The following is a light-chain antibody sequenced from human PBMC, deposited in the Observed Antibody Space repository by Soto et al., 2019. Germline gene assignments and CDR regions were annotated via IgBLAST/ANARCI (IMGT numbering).Light chain of an antibody. V-gene: IGLV1-40*01. CDR2: GNS. Sequence: QSVLTQPPSVSGAPGRRVTISCTGSSSKIGAGYDVHWYQQLPGTAPKLLIYGNSNRPSGVPDRFSGSKSGTSASLAITGLQAEDEADYYCQSYDSSLSGLYVFGTGTKVTVL. J-gene: IGLJ1*01. CDR3: QSYDSSLSGLYV. CDR1: SSKIGAGYD.